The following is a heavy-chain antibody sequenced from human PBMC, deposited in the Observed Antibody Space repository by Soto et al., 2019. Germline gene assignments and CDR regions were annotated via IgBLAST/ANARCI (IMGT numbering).Heavy chain of an antibody. D-gene: IGHD3-22*01. J-gene: IGHJ4*02. CDR3: ARDRAYYGSSGLYFDY. Sequence: PSETLSLTCTVSGDSIRSYYWSWIRQPPGKGLERIGYIYDSGSTNYNPSLKSRVTISVDTSKSQFSLKLSSVTAADTAVYYCARDRAYYGSSGLYFDYWGQGTLVTVFS. V-gene: IGHV4-59*01. CDR2: IYDSGST. CDR1: GDSIRSYY.